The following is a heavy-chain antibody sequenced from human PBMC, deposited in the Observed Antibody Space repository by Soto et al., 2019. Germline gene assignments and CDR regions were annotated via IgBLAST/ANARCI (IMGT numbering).Heavy chain of an antibody. V-gene: IGHV3-21*01. J-gene: IGHJ4*02. CDR3: ARVTAVAGRLDY. D-gene: IGHD6-19*01. CDR2: ISSSSSYI. CDR1: GFTFSSYS. Sequence: EVQLVESGGGLVKPGGSLRLSCAASGFTFSSYSMNWVRQAPGKGLEWVSSISSSSSYIYYADSVKGRFTISRDNAKNSRYLQMNSLRAEDTAVYYCARVTAVAGRLDYWGQGTLVTVSS.